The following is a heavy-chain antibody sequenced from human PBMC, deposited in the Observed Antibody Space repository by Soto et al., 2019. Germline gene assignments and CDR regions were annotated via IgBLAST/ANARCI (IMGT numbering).Heavy chain of an antibody. CDR1: GFTFSNAW. Sequence: GGSLRLSCAASGFTFSNAWMNWVRQAPGKGLEWVGRIKSKTDGGTTDYAAPVKGRFTISRDDSKNTLYLQMNSLKTEDTAVYYCTTDRGISVTTGGDYYYGMDVWGQGTTVTVSS. CDR2: IKSKTDGGTT. D-gene: IGHD6-19*01. CDR3: TTDRGISVTTGGDYYYGMDV. J-gene: IGHJ6*02. V-gene: IGHV3-15*07.